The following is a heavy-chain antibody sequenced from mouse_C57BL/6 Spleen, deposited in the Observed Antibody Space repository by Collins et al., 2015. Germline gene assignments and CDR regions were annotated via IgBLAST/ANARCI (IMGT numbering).Heavy chain of an antibody. J-gene: IGHJ2*01. V-gene: IGHV1-69*02. D-gene: IGHD1-1*01. Sequence: QVQLQQPGAELVRPGASVKLSCKASGYTFTNYWINWVKQRPGQGLEWIGNIYPSDSYTNYNQNFKDKATLTVDKSSSTAFMQLSSPTSADSAVYFCTRDYSSNFLFFDFWGQGTTLTVSS. CDR2: IYPSDSYT. CDR1: GYTFTNYW. CDR3: TRDYSSNFLFFDF.